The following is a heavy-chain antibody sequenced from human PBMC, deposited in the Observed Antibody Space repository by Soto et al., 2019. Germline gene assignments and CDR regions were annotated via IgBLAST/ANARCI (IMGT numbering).Heavy chain of an antibody. CDR1: GFTFSSYA. Sequence: GGSLRLSCAASGFTFSSYAMSWVRQAPGKGLEWVSGISWSGGSTGYADSVKGRFTISRDNAKNSLYLQMNSLRAEDTALYYCAKDGVPLNPGIAVVSFDYWGQGTLVTVSS. V-gene: IGHV3-23*01. CDR3: AKDGVPLNPGIAVVSFDY. J-gene: IGHJ4*02. CDR2: ISWSGGST. D-gene: IGHD6-19*01.